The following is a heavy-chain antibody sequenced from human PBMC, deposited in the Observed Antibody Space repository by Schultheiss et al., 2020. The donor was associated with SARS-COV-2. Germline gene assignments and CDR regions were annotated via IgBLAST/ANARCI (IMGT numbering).Heavy chain of an antibody. J-gene: IGHJ4*02. CDR2: ISGSGDST. V-gene: IGHV3-53*05. CDR3: ARALRGNSGCLDY. CDR1: GFTVSSNY. Sequence: GGSLRLSCAASGFTVSSNYMSWIRQAPGKGLEWVSAISGSGDSTYYADSVKGRFTISRDNSKNTLYLQMNSLRAEDTAVYYCARALRGNSGCLDYWGQGTLVTVSS. D-gene: IGHD6-19*01.